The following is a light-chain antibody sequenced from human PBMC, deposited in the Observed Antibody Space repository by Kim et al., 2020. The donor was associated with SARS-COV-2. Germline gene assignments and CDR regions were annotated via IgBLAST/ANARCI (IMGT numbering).Light chain of an antibody. J-gene: IGKJ2*03. CDR2: DAS. Sequence: ATGGDRVTITCQASQGLSDHLNWYQQKPGKAPNLLIYDASNLETGVPSRFSGSKSGTDFTLTITSLQPEDIATYYCQQYDTLPYSFGQGTKVDIK. V-gene: IGKV1-33*01. CDR3: QQYDTLPYS. CDR1: QGLSDH.